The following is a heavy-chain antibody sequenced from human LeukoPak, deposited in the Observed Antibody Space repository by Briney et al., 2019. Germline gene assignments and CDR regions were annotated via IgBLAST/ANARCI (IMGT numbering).Heavy chain of an antibody. CDR1: GFTFSTYA. D-gene: IGHD2-21*02. CDR3: ARGAYCGGDCFFFDY. V-gene: IGHV3-23*01. J-gene: IGHJ4*02. CDR2: ICGSGGFT. Sequence: PGGSLRLSCAASGFTFSTYAMSWARQAPGKGLEWVSAICGSGGFTYYADSVKGRFTISRDNSKNTLFLQMNSLRAEDTAVYYCARGAYCGGDCFFFDYWGQGALVTVSS.